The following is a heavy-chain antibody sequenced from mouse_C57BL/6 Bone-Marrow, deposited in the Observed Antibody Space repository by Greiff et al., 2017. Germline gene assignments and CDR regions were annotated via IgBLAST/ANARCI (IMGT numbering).Heavy chain of an antibody. J-gene: IGHJ3*01. D-gene: IGHD2-4*01. CDR2: INPYNGDT. Sequence: VHVKQSGPELVKPGDSVKISCKASGYSFTGYFMNWVMQSHGKSLEWIGRINPYNGDTFYNQKFKGKATLTVDKSSSTANMALRSLTSEDSAVYYCARSRYDYPFAYWGQGTRVTVSA. V-gene: IGHV1-20*01. CDR3: ARSRYDYPFAY. CDR1: GYSFTGYF.